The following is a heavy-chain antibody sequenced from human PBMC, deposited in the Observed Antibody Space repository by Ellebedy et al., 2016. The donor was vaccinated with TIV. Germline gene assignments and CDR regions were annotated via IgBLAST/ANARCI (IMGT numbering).Heavy chain of an antibody. CDR1: GFTFSYYW. D-gene: IGHD2-15*01. J-gene: IGHJ4*02. Sequence: PGGSLRLSCAASGFTFSYYWMHWVRQAPGKGLVWVSRISRDGDYTNYADSVKGRFTISRDNARKTLYLQMNGLRPEDPAVYYCTTDEGGSFDSWGQGTLVTVSS. CDR2: ISRDGDYT. V-gene: IGHV3-74*01. CDR3: TTDEGGSFDS.